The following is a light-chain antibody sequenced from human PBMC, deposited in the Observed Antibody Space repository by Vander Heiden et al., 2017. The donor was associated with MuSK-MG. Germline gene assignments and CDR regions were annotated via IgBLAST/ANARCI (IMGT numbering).Light chain of an antibody. J-gene: IGKJ2*01. CDR2: GIF. CDR1: QIIKRN. Sequence: EIVLTQSPGTLSLSPGERATLSCRASQIIKRNLAWYQQKAGQAPRALIYGIFNRATDIPDRFSGSGSGTDFTLTISRLEPEDSAVYYCQQFDSSQYSFGQGTKLEIK. V-gene: IGKV3-20*01. CDR3: QQFDSSQYS.